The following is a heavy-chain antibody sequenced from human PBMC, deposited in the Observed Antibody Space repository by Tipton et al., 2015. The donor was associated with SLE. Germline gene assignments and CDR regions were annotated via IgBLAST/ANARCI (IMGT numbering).Heavy chain of an antibody. CDR2: INPNNGDT. CDR1: AYIFTGYY. Sequence: QLVQSGAEVKKPGASVKVSCKASAYIFTGYYFHWVRQAPGQGLEWMGRINPNNGDTIYAQKFQGRVTLTRDTSISTAYMDLSSLRSEDTAVYYCATRVGKLYYYQMDVWGKGTTVTVSS. J-gene: IGHJ6*03. D-gene: IGHD1-26*01. V-gene: IGHV1-2*06. CDR3: ATRVGKLYYYQMDV.